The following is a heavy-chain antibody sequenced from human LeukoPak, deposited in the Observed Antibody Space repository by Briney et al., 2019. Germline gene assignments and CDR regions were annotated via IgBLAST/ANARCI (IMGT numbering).Heavy chain of an antibody. Sequence: SETLSLTCTVSGGSISSYYWSWIRQPPGKGLEWIGYIYYSGSANYNPSLKSRVTISVDTSKNQFSLKLSSVTAADTAVYYCARSRSGYYPWGQGTLVTVSS. CDR3: ARSRSGYYP. D-gene: IGHD3-22*01. CDR2: IYYSGSA. V-gene: IGHV4-59*01. J-gene: IGHJ5*02. CDR1: GGSISSYY.